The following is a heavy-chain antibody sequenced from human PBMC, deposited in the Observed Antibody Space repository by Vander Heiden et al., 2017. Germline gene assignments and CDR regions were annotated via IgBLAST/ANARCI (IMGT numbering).Heavy chain of an antibody. CDR2: IKQDGSEK. J-gene: IGHJ4*02. CDR3: ARERGYCSGGSSPRDD. CDR1: GLGFSTDG. V-gene: IGHV3-7*01. Sequence: EVQLVESGGGCVQPGGCLSLSCAASGLGFSTDGMGWVRQAPGKGLEWVAKIKQDGSEKNYVEYVKGRFTISRDNAKNSLYLQMNSLRAEDTAVYYCARERGYCSGGSSPRDDWGQGTLVTVSS. D-gene: IGHD2-15*01.